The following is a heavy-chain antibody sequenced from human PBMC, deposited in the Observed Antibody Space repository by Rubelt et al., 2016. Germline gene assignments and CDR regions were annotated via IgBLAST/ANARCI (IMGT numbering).Heavy chain of an antibody. CDR2: IYYSGST. Sequence: QVQLQQWGAGLLKPSETLSLTCAVYGGSFSGYYWSWIRQPPGKGLEWIGSIYYSGSTNYNPSLKSRFTISVDTSKNQFSLKLSSVTAADTAVYYCAGEGAPRYYYYYMDVWGKGTTVTVSS. V-gene: IGHV4-34*01. CDR1: GGSFSGYY. CDR3: AGEGAPRYYYYYMDV. J-gene: IGHJ6*03.